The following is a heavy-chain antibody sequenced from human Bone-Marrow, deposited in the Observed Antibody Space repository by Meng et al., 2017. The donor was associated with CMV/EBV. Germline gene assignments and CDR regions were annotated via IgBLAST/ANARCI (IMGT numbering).Heavy chain of an antibody. Sequence: VQRQPRGAGRFKPSATLSPTCSVYGGSLRGYYWSWIRQAPGKGLEWIGEINHSGSTNYNPSLKSRVTISVDTSKNQFSLKLSSVTAADTAVYYCARGVDYYDSSGYYYWGQGTLVTVSS. J-gene: IGHJ4*02. V-gene: IGHV4-34*01. CDR1: GGSLRGYY. CDR3: ARGVDYYDSSGYYY. D-gene: IGHD3-22*01. CDR2: INHSGST.